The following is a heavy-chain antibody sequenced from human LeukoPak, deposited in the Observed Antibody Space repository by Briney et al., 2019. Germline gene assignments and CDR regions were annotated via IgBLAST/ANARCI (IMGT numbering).Heavy chain of an antibody. CDR3: ARDHRGFDI. V-gene: IGHV1-46*01. CDR2: INPSGGST. D-gene: IGHD1-14*01. CDR1: GYTFTSYY. J-gene: IGHJ3*02. Sequence: GASVKDSCMSSGYTFTSYYMHGVRQAPGQGLEGMGIINPSGGSTSYAQKFQGRVTMPRDTSTSTVYLELSSLSSEDTAVYYCARDHRGFDIWGQGTMVTVSS.